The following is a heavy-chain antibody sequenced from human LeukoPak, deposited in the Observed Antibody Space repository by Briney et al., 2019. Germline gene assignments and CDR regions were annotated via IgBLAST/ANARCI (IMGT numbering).Heavy chain of an antibody. CDR3: AACHHVSGRYGYYYMDV. CDR2: IRVDGSNK. Sequence: GGSLRLSCAASGFTFSSYGMHWVRQAPGKGLEWVAFIRVDGSNKYYADSVKGRFTISRDNSKNTLYLQMISLRAEDTAVYYCAACHHVSGRYGYYYMDVWGKGTTVTVSS. CDR1: GFTFSSYG. V-gene: IGHV3-30*02. D-gene: IGHD6-19*01. J-gene: IGHJ6*03.